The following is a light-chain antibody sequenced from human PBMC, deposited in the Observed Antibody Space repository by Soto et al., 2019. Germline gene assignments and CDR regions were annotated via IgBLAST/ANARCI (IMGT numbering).Light chain of an antibody. CDR2: KAS. CDR1: QNISSW. J-gene: IGKJ1*01. Sequence: DIQMTQSPSTLSGSVGDRVTITCRASQNISSWLAWYQQKPGKAPKLLIYKASTLESGVPSSFSGSGTGTKFSLTISSMQPYDFATYYCQHYHSYSEACGQGTKVELK. CDR3: QHYHSYSEA. V-gene: IGKV1-5*03.